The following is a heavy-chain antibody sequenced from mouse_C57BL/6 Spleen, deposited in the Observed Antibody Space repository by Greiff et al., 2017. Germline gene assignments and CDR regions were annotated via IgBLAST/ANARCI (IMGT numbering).Heavy chain of an antibody. CDR3: ARIVAPHWYIDV. Sequence: VQLQQSGPELVKPGASVKIPCKASGYTFTDYNMDWVKQSHGKSLEWIGDINPNNGGTISNQKFKGKATLTVDKSSSTAYMELRSLTSEDTAVYYCARIVAPHWYIDVWGTGTTVTVSS. D-gene: IGHD1-1*01. J-gene: IGHJ1*03. CDR1: GYTFTDYN. CDR2: INPNNGGT. V-gene: IGHV1-18*01.